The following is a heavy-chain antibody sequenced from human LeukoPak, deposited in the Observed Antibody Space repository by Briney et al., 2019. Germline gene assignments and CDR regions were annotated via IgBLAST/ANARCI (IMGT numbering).Heavy chain of an antibody. V-gene: IGHV3-23*01. CDR2: ISGSGGST. CDR3: AKSVESAVTTNPYFDF. CDR1: GFTFSDYA. Sequence: GGSLRLSCAASGFTFSDYAMRWVRQALGKGLKWVSVISGSGGSTYNADSVKGRFPISRDNSKNILYLQMNSLRAEDTAVYYCAKSVESAVTTNPYFDFWGQGALVTVSS. D-gene: IGHD4-17*01. J-gene: IGHJ4*02.